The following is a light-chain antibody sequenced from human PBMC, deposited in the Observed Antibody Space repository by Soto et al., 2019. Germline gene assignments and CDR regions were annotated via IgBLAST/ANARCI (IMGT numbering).Light chain of an antibody. CDR2: DVS. CDR1: SSDVGTYKY. Sequence: QSVLTQPASVSGSPGQSITISCTGTSSDVGTYKYVSWYQQFPGEAPKLMIYDVSNRPSGVSDRFSGSKSGNTASLTISGLQPEDEADYYCSSYTSGSTLVVFGGGTKLTVL. V-gene: IGLV2-14*01. CDR3: SSYTSGSTLVV. J-gene: IGLJ2*01.